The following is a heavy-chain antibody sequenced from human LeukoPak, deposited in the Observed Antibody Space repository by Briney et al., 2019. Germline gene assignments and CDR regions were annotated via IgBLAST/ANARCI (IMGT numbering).Heavy chain of an antibody. D-gene: IGHD3-10*01. V-gene: IGHV3-23*01. Sequence: GGSLRLSCAASEFTVSGDYMTWVRQAPGKGLEWVSVISGSGGSTYYADSVKGRFTISRDNSRNTLYLQMNSLRAEDTAVYYCAREGVTSQFIYYFDYWGQGTLVTVSS. CDR1: EFTVSGDY. CDR3: AREGVTSQFIYYFDY. J-gene: IGHJ4*02. CDR2: ISGSGGST.